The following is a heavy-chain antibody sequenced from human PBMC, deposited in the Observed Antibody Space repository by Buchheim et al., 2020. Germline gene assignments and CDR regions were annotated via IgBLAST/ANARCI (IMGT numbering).Heavy chain of an antibody. V-gene: IGHV4-39*07. CDR1: GGSISSSSYY. Sequence: QLQLQESGPGLVKPSETLSLTCTVSGGSISSSSYYWGWIRQPPGKGLEWIGSIYYSGSTYYNPSLKSRVTISVDTSKHQFSLKLSSVTAADTAVYYCARDPYDILTGYYTLFRYWGQGTL. D-gene: IGHD3-9*01. J-gene: IGHJ4*02. CDR3: ARDPYDILTGYYTLFRY. CDR2: IYYSGST.